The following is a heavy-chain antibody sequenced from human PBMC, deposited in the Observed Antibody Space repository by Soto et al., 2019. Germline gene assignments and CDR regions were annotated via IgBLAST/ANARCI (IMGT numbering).Heavy chain of an antibody. Sequence: SETVSLTCAVYGGSFSGYYWSWIRQPPGKGLEWIGEINHSGSTNYNPSLKSRVTISVDTSTTPFSLTLSSVPAAVTSVYYCARGPRFFFCCSCHYYHHYYIDVWGKGTTVTVSS. D-gene: IGHD2-15*01. V-gene: IGHV4-34*01. CDR3: ARGPRFFFCCSCHYYHHYYIDV. J-gene: IGHJ6*03. CDR1: GGSFSGYY. CDR2: INHSGST.